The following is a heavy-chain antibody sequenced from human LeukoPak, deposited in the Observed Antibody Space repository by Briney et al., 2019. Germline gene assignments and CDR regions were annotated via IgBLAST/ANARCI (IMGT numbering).Heavy chain of an antibody. V-gene: IGHV4-59*01. D-gene: IGHD5-24*01. Sequence: SETLSLTCTVSGGSINSYYWSWIRQPPGKGLEWIGHMYYSGGTNYNPSLKSRVTISVDTSKNQFSLKLSSVTAADTAVYYCTRRCKDAYTLYCFDYWGQGTLVTVSS. J-gene: IGHJ4*02. CDR1: GGSINSYY. CDR2: MYYSGGT. CDR3: TRRCKDAYTLYCFDY.